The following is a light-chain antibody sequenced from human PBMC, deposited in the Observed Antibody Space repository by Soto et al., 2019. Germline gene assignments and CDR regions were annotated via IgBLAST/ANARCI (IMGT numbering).Light chain of an antibody. V-gene: IGLV2-11*01. CDR1: SSDVASYNY. J-gene: IGLJ2*01. CDR2: DVS. Sequence: QSALTQPRSVSGSPGQSVTISCTGTSSDVASYNYVSWYQHHPGEAPNVMIYDVSKRPSGVPDRFSGSKSGNTASLTISGLQAEDEADYYCCSYVGNSVVFGGGTKLTVL. CDR3: CSYVGNSVV.